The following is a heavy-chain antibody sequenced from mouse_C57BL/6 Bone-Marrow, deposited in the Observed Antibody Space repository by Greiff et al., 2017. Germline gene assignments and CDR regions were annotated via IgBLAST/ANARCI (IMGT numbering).Heavy chain of an antibody. Sequence: VQLQQSGPELVKPGASVKISCKASGYSFTGYFMNWVMQSPGKSLEWIGRINPYNGDTFYNQKFKGKATLTVDKSSSTAHMELRSLTSEDSAVYYCARDYGNDYWGQGTTLTVSS. CDR2: INPYNGDT. V-gene: IGHV1-20*01. J-gene: IGHJ2*01. D-gene: IGHD2-1*01. CDR3: ARDYGNDY. CDR1: GYSFTGYF.